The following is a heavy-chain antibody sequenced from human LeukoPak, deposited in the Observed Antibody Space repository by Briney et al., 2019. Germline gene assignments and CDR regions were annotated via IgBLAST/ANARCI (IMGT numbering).Heavy chain of an antibody. CDR2: IRRDGSEQ. CDR3: ARDAGLVGANRDYYGMDV. J-gene: IGHJ6*02. D-gene: IGHD1-26*01. CDR1: GFTFSSHW. Sequence: GSLRLSCVASGFTFSSHWMNWVRQAPGKGLEWVANIRRDGSEQYYVDSVKGRFTISRDDAKKSLYLQMNSLRAEDTAVYYCARDAGLVGANRDYYGMDVWGHGTTVIVSS. V-gene: IGHV3-7*01.